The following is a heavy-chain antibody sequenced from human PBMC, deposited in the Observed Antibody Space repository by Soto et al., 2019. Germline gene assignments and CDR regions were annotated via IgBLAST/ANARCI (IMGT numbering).Heavy chain of an antibody. CDR3: ARGGLEPFDY. CDR2: INDYGTTI. D-gene: IGHD1-1*01. Sequence: GGSLRLSCAASGFTLGNYWMHWVRQAPGKGLMWVSRINDYGTTINYAESVEGRFIISRDDAKSEVYLQMNNLGAEDSAVYYCARGGLEPFDYWGQGALVTVSS. V-gene: IGHV3-74*01. CDR1: GFTLGNYW. J-gene: IGHJ4*02.